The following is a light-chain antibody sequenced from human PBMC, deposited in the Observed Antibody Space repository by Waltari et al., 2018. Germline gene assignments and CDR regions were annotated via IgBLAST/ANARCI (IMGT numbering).Light chain of an antibody. CDR1: SGHSTNV. J-gene: IGLJ3*02. CDR3: QTGGHGTWV. Sequence: QLVLTQSPSASASLGASVKLTCTLSSGHSTNVIAWLPKRPEEGPRYLMKVNSDGSHNKGDELPDRFSGSSSGAERYLTISSLQSEDEADYYCQTGGHGTWVFGGGTKLTVL. V-gene: IGLV4-69*01. CDR2: VNSDGSH.